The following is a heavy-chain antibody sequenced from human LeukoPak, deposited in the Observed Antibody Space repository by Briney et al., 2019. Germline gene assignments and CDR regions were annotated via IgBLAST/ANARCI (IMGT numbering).Heavy chain of an antibody. CDR2: INHSGST. J-gene: IGHJ6*03. CDR3: ARRPHTAMVFYYYYYYMDV. CDR1: GGSFSGYY. Sequence: SETLSLTCAVYGGSFSGYYWSWIRQPPGKGLGWIGEINHSGSTNYNPSLKSRVTISVDTSKNQFSLKLSSVTAADTAVYYCARRPHTAMVFYYYYYYMDVWGKGTTVTVSS. V-gene: IGHV4-34*01. D-gene: IGHD5-18*01.